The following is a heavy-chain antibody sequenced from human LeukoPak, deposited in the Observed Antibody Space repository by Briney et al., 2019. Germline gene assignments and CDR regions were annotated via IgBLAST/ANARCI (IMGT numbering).Heavy chain of an antibody. J-gene: IGHJ6*02. Sequence: ASVKVSCKASGYTFTSYDISWVRQAPGQGLEWMGWISAYNGNTNSAQKLQGRVTMTTDTSTSTAYMELRSLRSDDTAVYYCARQVTMIVVTPYDMDVWGQGTTVTVSS. CDR3: ARQVTMIVVTPYDMDV. V-gene: IGHV1-18*01. D-gene: IGHD3-22*01. CDR2: ISAYNGNT. CDR1: GYTFTSYD.